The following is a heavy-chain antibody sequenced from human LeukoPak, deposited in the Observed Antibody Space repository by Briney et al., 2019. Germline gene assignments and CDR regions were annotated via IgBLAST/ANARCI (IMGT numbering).Heavy chain of an antibody. CDR1: GGSFSGYY. Sequence: SETLSLTCAVYGGSFSGYYWSWIRQPPGKGLEWIGEINHSGSTNYNPSLKSRVTISVDTSKNQFSLKLSSVTAADTAVYYCARVAGTGGLYYYMDVWGKGTTVTVSS. V-gene: IGHV4-34*01. CDR2: INHSGST. J-gene: IGHJ6*03. D-gene: IGHD6-19*01. CDR3: ARVAGTGGLYYYMDV.